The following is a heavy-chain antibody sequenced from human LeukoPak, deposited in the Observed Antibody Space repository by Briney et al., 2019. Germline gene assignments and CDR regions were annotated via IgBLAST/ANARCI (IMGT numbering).Heavy chain of an antibody. CDR2: IKSDGSST. D-gene: IGHD1-26*01. J-gene: IGHJ6*03. CDR1: GFTFSSYW. CDR3: AKGGVGVYYMDV. V-gene: IGHV3-74*01. Sequence: GGSLRLSCAASGFTFSSYWMYWVRQAPGKGLVWVSRIKSDGSSTSYADSVKGRFTISRDNSKNTLYLQMNSLRAEDTAVYYCAKGGVGVYYMDVWGKGTTVTVSS.